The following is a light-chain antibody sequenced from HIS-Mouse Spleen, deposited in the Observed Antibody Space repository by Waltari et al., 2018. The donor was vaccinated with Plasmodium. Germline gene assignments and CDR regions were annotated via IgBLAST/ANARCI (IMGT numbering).Light chain of an antibody. CDR3: YSTGSSGNHRGV. Sequence: SYELTQPPSVSVSPGQTARITCPGDALPKKYAYWYQQKSGQAPVLGIYEDSKQPSGIPGRVSGSSSGTIATLTIRGAQVEDEADYYCYSTGSSGNHRGVFGGGTKLTVL. V-gene: IGLV3-10*01. CDR2: EDS. CDR1: ALPKKY. J-gene: IGLJ3*02.